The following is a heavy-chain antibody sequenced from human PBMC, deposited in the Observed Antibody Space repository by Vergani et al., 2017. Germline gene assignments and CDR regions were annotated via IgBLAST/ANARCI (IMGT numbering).Heavy chain of an antibody. CDR3: AGHQGTSAYYYGGFDY. Sequence: VQLLESGGGFVKPGGSLRLSCSASGFNISHYYMSWIRQAPGKGLEWVSYISSSGSTIFHADSVKGRFTISRDSANKSLYLQMTSLKSEDTAMYYCAGHQGTSAYYYGGFDYWGQGILVTVSS. CDR1: GFNISHYY. V-gene: IGHV3-11*04. D-gene: IGHD3-22*01. CDR2: ISSSGSTI. J-gene: IGHJ4*02.